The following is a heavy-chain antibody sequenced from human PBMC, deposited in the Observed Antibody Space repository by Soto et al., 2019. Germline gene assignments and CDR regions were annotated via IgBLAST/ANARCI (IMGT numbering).Heavy chain of an antibody. Sequence: ASVKVSCKASGYTFTSYAMHWVRQAPGQRLEWMGWINAGNGNTKYSQKFQGRVTITRDTSASTAYMELSSLRSEDTAVYYCARFRINYNWFDPWGQGTLVTVSS. D-gene: IGHD1-1*01. V-gene: IGHV1-3*01. CDR1: GYTFTSYA. CDR3: ARFRINYNWFDP. CDR2: INAGNGNT. J-gene: IGHJ5*02.